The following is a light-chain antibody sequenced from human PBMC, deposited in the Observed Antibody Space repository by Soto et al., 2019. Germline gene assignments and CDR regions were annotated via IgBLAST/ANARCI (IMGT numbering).Light chain of an antibody. V-gene: IGLV2-14*03. CDR2: EVT. Sequence: QSALTQPASVSGSPGQSITISCTGTSSDVGVFNYVSWYQQHPGRVPKLLIYEVTHRPSGVSDRSSGSKSGNTASLTISRVRPEDESTYFCIAYATSSTWVFGGGTKVTVL. CDR1: SSDVGVFNY. J-gene: IGLJ3*02. CDR3: IAYATSSTWV.